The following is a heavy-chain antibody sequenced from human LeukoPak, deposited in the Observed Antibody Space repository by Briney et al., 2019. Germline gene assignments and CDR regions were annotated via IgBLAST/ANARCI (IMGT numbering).Heavy chain of an antibody. J-gene: IGHJ4*02. CDR3: ARDAPRGRLRLPLDY. Sequence: SSETLFLTCTVSGGSISSSSYCWGWIRQPPGKGLEWIGSIYYSGSTYYNPSLKSRVTISVDTSKNQFSLKLSSVTAADTAVYYCARDAPRGRLRLPLDYWGQGTLVTVSS. V-gene: IGHV4-39*07. D-gene: IGHD5-12*01. CDR1: GGSISSSSYC. CDR2: IYYSGST.